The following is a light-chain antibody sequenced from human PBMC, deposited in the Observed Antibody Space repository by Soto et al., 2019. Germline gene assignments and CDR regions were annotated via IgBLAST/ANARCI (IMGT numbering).Light chain of an antibody. V-gene: IGLV2-23*02. CDR2: EVS. Sequence: QWSLSQPASVSGSPGQSITISCTGTSSDVGSYNLVSWYQQHPGKAPKLMIYEVSKRPSGVSNRFSGSKSGNTASLTISGLQAEDEADYYCCSYAGSSTYVFGTGTKLTVL. CDR1: SSDVGSYNL. J-gene: IGLJ1*01. CDR3: CSYAGSSTYV.